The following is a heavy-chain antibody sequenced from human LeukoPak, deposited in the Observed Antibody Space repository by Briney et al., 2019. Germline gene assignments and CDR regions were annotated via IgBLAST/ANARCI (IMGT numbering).Heavy chain of an antibody. CDR1: GFIFSDYT. CDR2: IRSNAHGGTT. D-gene: IGHD3-9*01. CDR3: AKDPGLFYDILTGIFDY. Sequence: GGSLRLSCTASGFIFSDYTMSWVRQAPGKGLEWVGFIRSNAHGGTTEYAASVQDRFTISRDDSKSIAYLQMNSPKTEDTAVYYCAKDPGLFYDILTGIFDYWGQGTLVTVSP. V-gene: IGHV3-49*04. J-gene: IGHJ4*02.